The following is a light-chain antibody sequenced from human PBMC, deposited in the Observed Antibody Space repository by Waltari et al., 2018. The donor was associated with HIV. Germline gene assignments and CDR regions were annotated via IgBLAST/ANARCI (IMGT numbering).Light chain of an antibody. V-gene: IGLV7-46*01. CDR3: LLFYSGVRV. Sequence: QAVVTQEPSFTVSPGGTVTLTCGSSTGAITRGHYPYWLQRKLGQGPTTLIYKKTTKPARTPARFAGSLLGGKASMTLAGEQSEDEAEYYCLLFYSGVRVFGVGTKLTVL. CDR2: KKT. CDR1: TGAITRGHY. J-gene: IGLJ2*01.